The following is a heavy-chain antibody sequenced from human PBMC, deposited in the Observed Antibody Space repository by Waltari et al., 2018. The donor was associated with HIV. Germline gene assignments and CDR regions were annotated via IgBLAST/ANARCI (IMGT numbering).Heavy chain of an antibody. J-gene: IGHJ6*02. V-gene: IGHV3-7*01. CDR2: IKQDGSEK. CDR3: ARDLKDYDFWSPVDV. Sequence: EVQLVESGGGLVQPGGSLRLSCAASGFTFSTYWMTWVGQAPGKGWEWLANIKQDGSEKYYADSVKGRFTVSRDNNKKSLYLQMSSLRAEDTAVYYCARDLKDYDFWSPVDVWGQGTTVTVSS. CDR1: GFTFSTYW. D-gene: IGHD3-3*01.